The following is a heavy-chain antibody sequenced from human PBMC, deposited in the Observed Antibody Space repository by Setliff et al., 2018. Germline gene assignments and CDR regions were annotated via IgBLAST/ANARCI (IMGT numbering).Heavy chain of an antibody. CDR2: IHYSENT. D-gene: IGHD3-3*01. CDR1: GGSITSGRYY. V-gene: IGHV4-39*01. J-gene: IGHJ6*03. CDR3: ARSVGDYNFWSGYPYYMDV. Sequence: SETLSLTCTVSGGSITSGRYYWGWIRQPPGQGLEWIASIHYSENTYYNPSLKTRVTISVDTSKNQFSLKLNSVTAADTAVYYCARSVGDYNFWSGYPYYMDVWGKGTTVTVSS.